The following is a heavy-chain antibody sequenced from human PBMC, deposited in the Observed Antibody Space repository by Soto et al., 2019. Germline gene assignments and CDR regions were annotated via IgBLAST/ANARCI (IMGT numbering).Heavy chain of an antibody. J-gene: IGHJ4*02. Sequence: QVQLVQSGAEVKKPGSSVKVSCKASGGTFSSYAISWVRQAPGQGLEWMGGIIPIFGTANYAQKFQGRVTITADESTSTAYMELSSLKSEDTAVYYCARSPAYYYDSSGQPPRDKYYFDYWGQGTLVTVSS. V-gene: IGHV1-69*01. D-gene: IGHD3-22*01. CDR1: GGTFSSYA. CDR2: IIPIFGTA. CDR3: ARSPAYYYDSSGQPPRDKYYFDY.